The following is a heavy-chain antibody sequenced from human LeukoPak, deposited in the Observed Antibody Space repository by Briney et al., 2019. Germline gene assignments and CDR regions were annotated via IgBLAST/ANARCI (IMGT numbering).Heavy chain of an antibody. CDR3: VRDCSSTSCYSHGFDY. Sequence: GGSLRLSCAASGFTFSSYDMHWVRQAPGKGLEWVAVIWYDGSNKYYADSVKGRFTISRDNSKNTLYLQMNSLRAEDTAVYYCVRDCSSTSCYSHGFDYWGQGTLVTVSS. J-gene: IGHJ4*02. CDR2: IWYDGSNK. CDR1: GFTFSSYD. V-gene: IGHV3-33*01. D-gene: IGHD2-2*01.